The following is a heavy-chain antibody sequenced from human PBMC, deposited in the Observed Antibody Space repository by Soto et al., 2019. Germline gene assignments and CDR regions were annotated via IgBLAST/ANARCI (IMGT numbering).Heavy chain of an antibody. J-gene: IGHJ5*02. CDR1: GFTFSSYG. CDR2: IWYDGSNK. D-gene: IGHD3-22*01. Sequence: PVGSLRLSCAASGFTFSSYGMHWVRQAPGKGLEWVAVIWYDGSNKYYADSVKGRFTISRDNSKNTLYLQMNSLRAEDTAVYYCARDPESSGYYSNWFDPWGQGTLVTVSS. V-gene: IGHV3-33*01. CDR3: ARDPESSGYYSNWFDP.